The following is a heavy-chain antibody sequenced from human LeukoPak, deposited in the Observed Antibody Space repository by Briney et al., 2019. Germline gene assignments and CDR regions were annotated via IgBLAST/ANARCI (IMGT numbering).Heavy chain of an antibody. D-gene: IGHD4-23*01. Sequence: GGSLRLSCAASGFTFSSYAMSWVRQAPGKGLEWVSAISGSGGSTYYADSVKGRFTISRGNSKNTLYLQMNSLRAEDTAVYYCAKVAVVTPGPSPFDYWGQGTLVTVSS. V-gene: IGHV3-23*01. CDR1: GFTFSSYA. J-gene: IGHJ4*02. CDR2: ISGSGGST. CDR3: AKVAVVTPGPSPFDY.